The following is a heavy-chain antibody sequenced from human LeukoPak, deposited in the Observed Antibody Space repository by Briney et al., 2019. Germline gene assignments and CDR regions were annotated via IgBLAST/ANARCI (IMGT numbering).Heavy chain of an antibody. CDR3: ARDQYGDCALDY. Sequence: GGSLRLSCAASGFTFSSYSMNWVRQAPGKGLEWVSSISSISYIYYADSVKGRFTISRDTAKSSLYLQMNSLRAEDTAVYYCARDQYGDCALDYWGQGTLVTVSS. CDR2: ISSISYI. J-gene: IGHJ4*02. D-gene: IGHD4-17*01. CDR1: GFTFSSYS. V-gene: IGHV3-21*01.